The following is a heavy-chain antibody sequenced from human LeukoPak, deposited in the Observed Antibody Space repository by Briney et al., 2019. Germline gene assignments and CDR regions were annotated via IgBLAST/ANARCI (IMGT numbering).Heavy chain of an antibody. CDR2: IYYSGST. D-gene: IGHD5-12*01. CDR3: ARGGYDYVRGDLDY. J-gene: IGHJ4*02. Sequence: SETLSLTCTVSGGSISSYYWSWIRQPPGKGLEWIGYIYYSGSTNYNPSLKSRVTISGDTSKNQFSLKLSSVTAADTAMYYCARGGYDYVRGDLDYWGQGTLVTVSS. CDR1: GGSISSYY. V-gene: IGHV4-59*12.